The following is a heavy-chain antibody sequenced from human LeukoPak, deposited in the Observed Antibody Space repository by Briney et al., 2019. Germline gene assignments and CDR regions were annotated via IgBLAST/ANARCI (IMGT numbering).Heavy chain of an antibody. CDR1: GFTFSSYA. CDR3: AKLPYSGYDFFDN. Sequence: GRSLRLSCAASGFTFSSYAMNWVRQAPGKGLEWVSGIRGSGDTTYYADSVKGRFTISRDNSKNTLYLQMNSLRAEDTAVYYCAKLPYSGYDFFDNWGQGTLVTVSS. V-gene: IGHV3-23*01. J-gene: IGHJ4*02. CDR2: IRGSGDTT. D-gene: IGHD5-12*01.